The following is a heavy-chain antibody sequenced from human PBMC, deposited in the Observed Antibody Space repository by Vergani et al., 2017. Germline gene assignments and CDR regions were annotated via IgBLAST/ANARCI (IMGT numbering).Heavy chain of an antibody. CDR1: GFTFSSYD. J-gene: IGHJ6*03. V-gene: IGHV3-48*03. Sequence: EVQLLESGGGLVQPEGSLRLSCAASGFTFSSYDMNWVRQAPGKGLEWVSYIASSGDTMYYADSVKGRFTISRDNAKNSLYLQMNSLRAEDTAVYYCARDDFDGYGDYYMDVWGKGTTVTVSS. D-gene: IGHD5-24*01. CDR3: ARDDFDGYGDYYMDV. CDR2: IASSGDTM.